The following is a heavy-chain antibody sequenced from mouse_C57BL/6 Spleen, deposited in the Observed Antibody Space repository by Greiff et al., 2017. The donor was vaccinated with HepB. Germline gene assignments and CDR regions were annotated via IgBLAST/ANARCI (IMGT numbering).Heavy chain of an antibody. Sequence: QVQLKQPGAELVKPGASVKMSCKASGYTFTSYWITWVKQRPGQGLEWIGDIYPGSGSTNYNEKFKSKATLTVDTSSSTAYMQLSSLTSEDSAVYYCARDYSNSAYAMDYWGQGTSVTVSS. CDR2: IYPGSGST. CDR3: ARDYSNSAYAMDY. V-gene: IGHV1-55*01. J-gene: IGHJ4*01. CDR1: GYTFTSYW. D-gene: IGHD2-5*01.